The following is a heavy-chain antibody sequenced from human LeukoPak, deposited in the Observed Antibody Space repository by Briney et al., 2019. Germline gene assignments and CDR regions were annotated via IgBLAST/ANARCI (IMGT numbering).Heavy chain of an antibody. J-gene: IGHJ4*02. CDR1: GFTFSGYW. Sequence: GGSLRLSCAASGFTFSGYWMTWVRQAPGKGLEWVANIKEDGGEGYYVDSVKGRFTISRDNAKNSLYLQMSSLRAEDTAVYYCARGVGQYSSSPFDYWGQGTLVTVSS. D-gene: IGHD6-13*01. CDR2: IKEDGGEG. CDR3: ARGVGQYSSSPFDY. V-gene: IGHV3-7*01.